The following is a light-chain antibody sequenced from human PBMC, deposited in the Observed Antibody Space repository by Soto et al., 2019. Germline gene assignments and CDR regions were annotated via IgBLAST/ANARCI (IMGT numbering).Light chain of an antibody. Sequence: DIHMTQSPSSLSASVGDRVTITCRASQGISNYLAWYQQKPGKVPKLLSYAASTLQSGVPSRFSGSGSGTDVTLTISSLQPEDVATYYCQNYNSALRITFGPGTKGDV. J-gene: IGKJ3*01. V-gene: IGKV1-27*01. CDR3: QNYNSALRIT. CDR1: QGISNY. CDR2: AAS.